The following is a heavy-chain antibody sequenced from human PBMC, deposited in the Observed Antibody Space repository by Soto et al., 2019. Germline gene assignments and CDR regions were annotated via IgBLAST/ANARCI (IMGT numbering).Heavy chain of an antibody. D-gene: IGHD5-12*01. CDR1: RFTFRSYA. CDR2: ISASGGST. J-gene: IGHJ4*02. CDR3: AKQRGSNGYDYFDY. V-gene: IGHV3-23*01. Sequence: GGSLRLSCAASRFTFRSYAMTWVRQAPGKGLEWVSGISASGGSTYYADSVKGRFTISRDNSKNTLYLQMNSLRAEDTAVYYCAKQRGSNGYDYFDYWGQGALVTVSS.